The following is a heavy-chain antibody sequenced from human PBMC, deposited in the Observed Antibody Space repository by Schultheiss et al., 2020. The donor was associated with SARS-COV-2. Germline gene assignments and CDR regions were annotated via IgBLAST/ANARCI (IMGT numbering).Heavy chain of an antibody. CDR2: IIPIFGTA. CDR1: GYTFTGYY. D-gene: IGHD4-17*01. V-gene: IGHV1-69*13. Sequence: SVKVSCKASGYTFTGYYMHWVRQAPGQGLEWMGGIIPIFGTANYAQKFQGRVTITADESTSTAYMELSSLRSEDTAVYYCARDHGDYTPYYYYYYGMDVWGQGTTVTVSS. J-gene: IGHJ6*02. CDR3: ARDHGDYTPYYYYYYGMDV.